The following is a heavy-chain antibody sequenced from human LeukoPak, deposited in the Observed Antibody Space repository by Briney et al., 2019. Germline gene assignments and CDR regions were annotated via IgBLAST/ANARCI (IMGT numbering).Heavy chain of an antibody. Sequence: SETLSLTCIVSGGSVSSSTSYWAWIRQPPGKGLEWIGTIYDSGETYYNPSLKSRVTISVDTSKNQFSLKLSSVTAADTAVYYCARDRKDLRLGEFFGLPPSDWFDPWGQGTLVTVSS. V-gene: IGHV4-39*07. CDR1: GGSVSSSTSY. CDR2: IYDSGET. J-gene: IGHJ5*02. CDR3: ARDRKDLRLGEFFGLPPSDWFDP. D-gene: IGHD3-16*01.